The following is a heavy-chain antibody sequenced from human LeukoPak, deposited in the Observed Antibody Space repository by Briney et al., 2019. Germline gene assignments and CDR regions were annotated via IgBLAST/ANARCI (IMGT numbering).Heavy chain of an antibody. V-gene: IGHV4-39*01. Sequence: PSETLSLTCTVSGGSIGSSSYYWGWIRQPPGKGLEWIGSIYYSGSTYYNPSLKSRVTISVDTSKNQFSLKLSSVTAADTAVYYCALITGTRLDFDYWGQGTLVTVSS. CDR3: ALITGTRLDFDY. D-gene: IGHD1-7*01. CDR1: GGSIGSSSYY. CDR2: IYYSGST. J-gene: IGHJ4*02.